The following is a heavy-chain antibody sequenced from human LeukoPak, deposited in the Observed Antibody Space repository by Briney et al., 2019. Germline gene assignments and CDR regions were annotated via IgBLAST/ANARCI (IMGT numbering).Heavy chain of an antibody. CDR3: AKDDAWGRYKD. V-gene: IGHV3-23*01. J-gene: IGHJ1*01. D-gene: IGHD7-27*01. CDR1: GFTFSSYV. CDR2: ISGSGGRT. Sequence: GGSLRLSCAASGFTFSSYVMSWVRQAPGKGLEWVSGISGSGGRTYYTDSVKGRFTISRGNSKNTVSLQMNTLRGEDTAVYYCAKDDAWGRYKDWGQGILVTVSS.